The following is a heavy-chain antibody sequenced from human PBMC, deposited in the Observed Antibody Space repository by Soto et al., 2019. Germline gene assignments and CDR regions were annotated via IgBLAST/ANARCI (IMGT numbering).Heavy chain of an antibody. D-gene: IGHD6-6*01. CDR1: GGSFSTDY. CDR3: ARVLAARASRDFDY. Sequence: QVQLQQWGAGLLKPSETLSLTCAVSGGSFSTDYWSWIRQPPGTGLEGIGGINPSGGTNYNPALKSRGTISVATSKNQFSLKLSSVTAADTAVYYCARVLAARASRDFDYWGQGTLVTVSS. V-gene: IGHV4-34*01. J-gene: IGHJ4*02. CDR2: INPSGGT.